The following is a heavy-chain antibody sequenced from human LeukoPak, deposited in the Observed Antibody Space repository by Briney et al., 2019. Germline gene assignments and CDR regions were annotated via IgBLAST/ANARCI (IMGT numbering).Heavy chain of an antibody. CDR1: GGSFSGYY. Sequence: SETLSLTCAVYGGSFSGYYWSWFRQPPGKGLEWIGEINHSGSTNYNPSLKSRVTISVDTSKNQFSLKLSSVTAADTAVYYCARSVGRYFDYWGQGTLVTVSS. D-gene: IGHD2-15*01. CDR2: INHSGST. J-gene: IGHJ4*02. CDR3: ARSVGRYFDY. V-gene: IGHV4-34*01.